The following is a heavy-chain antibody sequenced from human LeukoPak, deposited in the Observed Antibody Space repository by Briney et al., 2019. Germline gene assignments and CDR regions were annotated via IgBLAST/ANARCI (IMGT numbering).Heavy chain of an antibody. Sequence: GESLKISCKGSGYSFTSYWIGWVRQMRGKGLEWMGIIYPGDSDTRYSPSFQGQVTISADKSLSTAYLQWSSLKASDTAMYYCARHDLYYYDSSGYSIGANGYWGQGTLVTVSS. J-gene: IGHJ4*02. CDR2: IYPGDSDT. CDR3: ARHDLYYYDSSGYSIGANGY. CDR1: GYSFTSYW. D-gene: IGHD3-22*01. V-gene: IGHV5-51*01.